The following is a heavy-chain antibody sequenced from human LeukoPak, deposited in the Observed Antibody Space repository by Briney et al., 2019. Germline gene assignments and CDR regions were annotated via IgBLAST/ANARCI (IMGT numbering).Heavy chain of an antibody. CDR2: IYHSGSS. Sequence: SETLSLTCAVSGGSISSSNWWSWVRQPPGEGLEWSGEIYHSGSSNYNPALQSRVTITVKKAENQFSLKLTPVAAPDTAVYYCARGMKSSWIQPWLLDYCGQGTLGTVSS. J-gene: IGHJ4*02. D-gene: IGHD5-18*01. CDR1: GGSISSSNW. CDR3: ARGMKSSWIQPWLLDY. V-gene: IGHV4-4*02.